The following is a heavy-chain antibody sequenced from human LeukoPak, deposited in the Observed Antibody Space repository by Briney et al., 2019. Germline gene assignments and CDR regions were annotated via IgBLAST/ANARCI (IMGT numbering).Heavy chain of an antibody. D-gene: IGHD2-8*01. J-gene: IGHJ4*02. V-gene: IGHV4-34*01. CDR1: GGSFSGYY. CDR3: ASKWYFDY. CDR2: INRSGGT. Sequence: SETLSLTCAVYGGSFSGYYWSWIRQPPGKGLEWIGEINRSGGTKYNPSLKSRVTISVDTSKNQFSLKLSSVTAADTAVYYCASKWYFDYWGQGTLVTVSS.